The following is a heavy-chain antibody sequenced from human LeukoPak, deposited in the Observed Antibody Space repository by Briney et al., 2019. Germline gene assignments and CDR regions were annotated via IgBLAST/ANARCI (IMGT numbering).Heavy chain of an antibody. CDR1: GFTFSSYG. J-gene: IGHJ4*02. CDR3: AKRYSGSSGLYNFDY. Sequence: GGSLRLSCAASGFTFSSYGMHWVRQAPGKGLEWVAVIWYDGSNKYYADSVKGRFTISRDNSKNTLYLRMNSLRAEDTAVYYCAKRYSGSSGLYNFDYWGQGTLVTVSS. D-gene: IGHD1-26*01. CDR2: IWYDGSNK. V-gene: IGHV3-33*06.